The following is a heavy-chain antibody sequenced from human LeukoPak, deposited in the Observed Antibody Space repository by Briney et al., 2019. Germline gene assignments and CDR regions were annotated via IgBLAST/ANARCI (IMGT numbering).Heavy chain of an antibody. CDR1: GFTFSSYG. V-gene: IGHV3-30*03. Sequence: GGSLRLSCVASGFTFSSYGMHWVRQAPGKGLEWVAVVSYDGSNKYYADSVKGRFTISRDNSKSTLYLQMNSLRAEDTAVYYCARAAYYYGSGSLIGGFDYWGQGTLVTVSS. CDR3: ARAAYYYGSGSLIGGFDY. D-gene: IGHD3-10*01. CDR2: VSYDGSNK. J-gene: IGHJ4*02.